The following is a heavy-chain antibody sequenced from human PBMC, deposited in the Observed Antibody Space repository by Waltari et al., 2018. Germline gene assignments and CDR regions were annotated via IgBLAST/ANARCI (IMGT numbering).Heavy chain of an antibody. D-gene: IGHD3-10*01. V-gene: IGHV3-48*03. CDR3: AREIATGSYDY. Sequence: EVQLVESGGGLVQPGGSLRLSCAASGFTFSSYEMNWVRQAPGKGLEWVSYISSSGSTIYYADSLKGRFTISRDNAKNSLYLQMNSLRAEDTAVYYCAREIATGSYDYWGQGTLVTVSS. CDR1: GFTFSSYE. J-gene: IGHJ4*02. CDR2: ISSSGSTI.